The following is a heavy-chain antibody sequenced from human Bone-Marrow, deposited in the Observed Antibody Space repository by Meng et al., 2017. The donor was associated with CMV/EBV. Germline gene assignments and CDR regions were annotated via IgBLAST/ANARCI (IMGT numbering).Heavy chain of an antibody. CDR2: ISAYNGNT. CDR3: ARDPYLGYFDY. CDR1: GYTFTGYY. J-gene: IGHJ4*02. V-gene: IGHV1-18*04. D-gene: IGHD3-16*01. Sequence: QVQLVQAGAEVKKPGASVKVSCKASGYTFTGYYMHWVRQAPGQGLEWMGWISAYNGNTNYAQKLQGRVTMTTDTSTSTAYMELRSLRSDDTAVYYCARDPYLGYFDYWGQGTLVTVSS.